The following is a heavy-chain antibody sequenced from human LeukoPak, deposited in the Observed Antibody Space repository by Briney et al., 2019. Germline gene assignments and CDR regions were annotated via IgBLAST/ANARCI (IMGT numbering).Heavy chain of an antibody. D-gene: IGHD6-13*01. V-gene: IGHV1-2*02. CDR3: ARGSGRIAAAGSY. CDR2: INPNSGGT. Sequence: ASVKVSCKASGYTFTGYYMHWVRQAPGQGLEWMGWINPNSGGTNYAQKFQGRVTMTRDTSISTAYMELSRLRSDDTAVYYCARGSGRIAAAGSYWGQGTLVTVSS. J-gene: IGHJ4*02. CDR1: GYTFTGYY.